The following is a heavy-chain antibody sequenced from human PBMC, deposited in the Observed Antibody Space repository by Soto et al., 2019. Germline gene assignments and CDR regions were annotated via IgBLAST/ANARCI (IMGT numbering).Heavy chain of an antibody. Sequence: QVQLVQSGAEVKKPGSSVKVSCKSSGGTFSNYGFSWVRQAPGQGLECMGVIVPIFGAEHPQKFQGRVTITADESTITVCMAVRGLSSEDTGVYYCARGGSDYEGSGYYQGPVWGQGTTVTVSS. CDR3: ARGGSDYEGSGYYQGPV. V-gene: IGHV1-69*12. J-gene: IGHJ6*02. CDR1: GGTFSNYG. D-gene: IGHD3-22*01. CDR2: IVPIFGA.